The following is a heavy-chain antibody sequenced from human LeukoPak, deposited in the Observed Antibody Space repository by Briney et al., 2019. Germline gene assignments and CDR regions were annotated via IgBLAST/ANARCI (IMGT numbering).Heavy chain of an antibody. D-gene: IGHD1-26*01. J-gene: IGHJ4*02. CDR2: ISSSSSTI. Sequence: GGSLRLSCAASGFTFSSYSMNWVRQAPGKGLEWVSSISSSSSTIYYADSVKGRFTISRDNAKNSLYLQMNSLRAEDTAVYYCARSVGANLYYFDYWGQGTLVTVSS. CDR1: GFTFSSYS. CDR3: ARSVGANLYYFDY. V-gene: IGHV3-48*01.